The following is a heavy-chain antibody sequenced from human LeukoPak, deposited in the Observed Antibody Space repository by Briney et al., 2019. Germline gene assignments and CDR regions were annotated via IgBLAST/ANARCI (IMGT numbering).Heavy chain of an antibody. V-gene: IGHV1-8*01. Sequence: ASVRVSCKASGYTFTSYDINWVRQATGQGREWMGWMNPNSGNTGYAQKFQGRVTMTRTTSISTAYMELSSLRSEDTAVYYCATSSPRADYYASEPYYYYMDVWGKGTTVTVSS. CDR2: MNPNSGNT. CDR3: ATSSPRADYYASEPYYYYMDV. D-gene: IGHD3-10*01. CDR1: GYTFTSYD. J-gene: IGHJ6*03.